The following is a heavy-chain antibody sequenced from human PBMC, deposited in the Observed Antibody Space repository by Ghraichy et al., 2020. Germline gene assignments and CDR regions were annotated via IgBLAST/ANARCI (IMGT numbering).Heavy chain of an antibody. D-gene: IGHD2-15*01. CDR1: GGSISSYY. CDR2: IYYSGST. J-gene: IGHJ4*02. V-gene: IGHV4-59*08. CDR3: ARTPHVLSHDY. Sequence: SETLSLTCTVSGGSISSYYWSWIRQPPGKGLEWIGYIYYSGSTNYNPSLKSRVTISVDTSKNQFSLKLSSVTAADTAVYYCARTPHVLSHDYWGQGTLVTVSS.